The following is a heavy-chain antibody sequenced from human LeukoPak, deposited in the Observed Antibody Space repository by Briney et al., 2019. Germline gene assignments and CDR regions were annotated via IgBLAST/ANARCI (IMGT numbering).Heavy chain of an antibody. CDR2: IWYDGSNK. CDR1: GFTFSSYG. CDR3: ARGVRGYSYGYEDY. Sequence: GGSLRLSCAASGFTFSSYGMHWVRQAPGKGLEWVAVIWYDGSNKYYADSVKGRFTISRDNSKNTLYLQMNSLRAEDTAVYYCARGVRGYSYGYEDYWGQGTLVTVSS. J-gene: IGHJ4*02. V-gene: IGHV3-33*01. D-gene: IGHD5-18*01.